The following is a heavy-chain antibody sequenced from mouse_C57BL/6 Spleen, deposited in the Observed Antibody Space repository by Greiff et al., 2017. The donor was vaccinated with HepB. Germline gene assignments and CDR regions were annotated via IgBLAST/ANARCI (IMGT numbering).Heavy chain of an antibody. CDR3: ARGLITTVVATKDYYAMDY. CDR1: GFNIKNTY. V-gene: IGHV14-3*01. CDR2: IDPANGNT. Sequence: EVQLQQSVAELVRPGASVKLSCTASGFNIKNTYMHWVKQRPEQGLEWIGRIDPANGNTKYAPKFQGKATITADTSSNTAYLQLSSLTSDDTAIYYCARGLITTVVATKDYYAMDYWGQGTSVTVSS. D-gene: IGHD1-1*01. J-gene: IGHJ4*01.